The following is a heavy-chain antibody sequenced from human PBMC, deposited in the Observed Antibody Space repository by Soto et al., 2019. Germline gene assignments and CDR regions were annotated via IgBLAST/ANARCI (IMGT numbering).Heavy chain of an antibody. CDR2: ISYDGSNK. CDR1: GFTFSSYG. V-gene: IGHV3-30*03. CDR3: ARDQWGD. Sequence: QVQLVESGGGVVQPGRSLRLSCAASGFTFSSYGMHWVRQAPGKGLEWVAVISYDGSNKYYADSVKGRFTISRDNSKNTLYLQMNSLRAEDTAVYYCARDQWGDWGQGTLVTVSS. J-gene: IGHJ4*02. D-gene: IGHD1-26*01.